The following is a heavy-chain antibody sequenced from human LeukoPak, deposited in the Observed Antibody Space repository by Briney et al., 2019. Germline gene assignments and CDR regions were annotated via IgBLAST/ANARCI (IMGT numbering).Heavy chain of an antibody. CDR3: ARDQVVKGDYFDY. D-gene: IGHD2-21*01. J-gene: IGHJ4*02. CDR1: GGSISSSSYY. V-gene: IGHV4-39*07. Sequence: PSETLSLTCTVSGGSISSSSYYWGWIRQPPGKGLEWIGSIYYSGSTYYNPSLKSRVTISVDTSKNQFSLKLSSVTAADTAVYYCARDQVVKGDYFDYWGQGTLVTVSS. CDR2: IYYSGST.